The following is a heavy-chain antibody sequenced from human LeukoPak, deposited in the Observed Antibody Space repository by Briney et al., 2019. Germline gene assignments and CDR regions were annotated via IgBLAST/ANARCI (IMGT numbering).Heavy chain of an antibody. CDR2: ISSSSSYI. CDR3: ARDEDIVVVVAATYYYYYGMDV. D-gene: IGHD2-15*01. CDR1: GFTFSRHG. Sequence: PGGSLRLSCAPSGFTFSRHGMNWVRQAPGKGLEWVSSISSSSSYIYYADSVKGRFTISRDNAKNSLYLQMNSLRAEDTAVYYCARDEDIVVVVAATYYYYYGMDVWGQGTTVTVSS. V-gene: IGHV3-21*01. J-gene: IGHJ6*02.